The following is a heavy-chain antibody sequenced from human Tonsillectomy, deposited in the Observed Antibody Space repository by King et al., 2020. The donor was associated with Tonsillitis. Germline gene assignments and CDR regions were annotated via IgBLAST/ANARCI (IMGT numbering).Heavy chain of an antibody. D-gene: IGHD5-18*01. J-gene: IGHJ2*01. CDR3: AKYPRGYSYGYGPGYFDL. CDR2: ISGSGGST. Sequence: VQLVESGGGLVQPGGSLRLSCAASGFSFSIHAMSWVRQAPGKGLEWVSDISGSGGSTNNVDSVKGRFTIPRNNTKNTLDRQMNSLRTEDKAVYYCAKYPRGYSYGYGPGYFDLGGRGALVTVSS. V-gene: IGHV3-23*04. CDR1: GFSFSIHA.